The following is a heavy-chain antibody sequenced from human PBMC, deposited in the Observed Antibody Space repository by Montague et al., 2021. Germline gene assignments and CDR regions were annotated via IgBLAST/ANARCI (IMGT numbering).Heavy chain of an antibody. CDR3: SRAWVRSGFDS. Sequence: SLRLSCAASGFTFSSYWMIWVRQAPGKGLEWVASIKKDGTEKYYGDSVMGRFTISRDNAKTSLHLQMNGLRAEDTAVYFCSRAWVRSGFDSWGQGTLVTVSS. D-gene: IGHD4-17*01. V-gene: IGHV3-7*05. CDR1: GFTFSSYW. J-gene: IGHJ4*02. CDR2: IKKDGTEK.